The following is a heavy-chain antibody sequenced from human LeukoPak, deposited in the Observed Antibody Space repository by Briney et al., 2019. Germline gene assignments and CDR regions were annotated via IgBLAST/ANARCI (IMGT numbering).Heavy chain of an antibody. Sequence: GASVKVSCKASGYTFTTYDINWVRQATGQGLEWMGWMDPNSGYTGYAQKFQGRVTITRDTSISTAYMELSSLRSEDTAVYYCARVAGSIDYWGQGTLVTVSS. CDR3: ARVAGSIDY. V-gene: IGHV1-8*03. J-gene: IGHJ4*02. D-gene: IGHD6-19*01. CDR2: MDPNSGYT. CDR1: GYTFTTYD.